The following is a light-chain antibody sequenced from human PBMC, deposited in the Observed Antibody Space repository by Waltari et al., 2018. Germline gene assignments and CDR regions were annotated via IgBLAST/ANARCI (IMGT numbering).Light chain of an antibody. V-gene: IGLV2-14*03. CDR2: DVS. Sequence: QSALTQPASVSGSPGQSITISCTGSSNDVGGYDFVSWYQQHPGKAPKLIIYDVSDPPSGVSNRFSGSKSGNTASLTISGLQAEDEAGYYCSSYRDSSTRIFGGGTKLTVL. CDR1: SNDVGGYDF. J-gene: IGLJ2*01. CDR3: SSYRDSSTRI.